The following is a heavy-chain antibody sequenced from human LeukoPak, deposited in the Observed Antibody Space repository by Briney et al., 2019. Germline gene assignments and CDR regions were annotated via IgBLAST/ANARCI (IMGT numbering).Heavy chain of an antibody. CDR2: ISYDGSNK. CDR3: ARDNAAYYDSSGLFDY. J-gene: IGHJ4*02. CDR1: GCTFSSYA. V-gene: IGHV3-30-3*01. D-gene: IGHD3-22*01. Sequence: GGSLRLSCAASGCTFSSYAMHWVRQAPGKGLEWVAVISYDGSNKYYADSVKGRFTISRDNSKNTLYLQMNSLRAEDTAVYYCARDNAAYYDSSGLFDYWGQGTLVTVSS.